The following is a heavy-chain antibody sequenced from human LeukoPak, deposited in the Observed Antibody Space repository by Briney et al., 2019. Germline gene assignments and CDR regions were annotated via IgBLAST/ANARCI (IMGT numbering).Heavy chain of an antibody. D-gene: IGHD1-26*01. CDR3: ARVYSGSYYSSYYYYYMDV. J-gene: IGHJ6*03. Sequence: GSLRLSCAASGFTFSSYWMSWVRQAPGKGLEWVANIKQDGSEKYYVDSVKGRFTFSRDNAKNSLYLQMNSLRAEDTAVYYCARVYSGSYYSSYYYYYMDVWGKGTTVTISS. CDR1: GFTFSSYW. CDR2: IKQDGSEK. V-gene: IGHV3-7*04.